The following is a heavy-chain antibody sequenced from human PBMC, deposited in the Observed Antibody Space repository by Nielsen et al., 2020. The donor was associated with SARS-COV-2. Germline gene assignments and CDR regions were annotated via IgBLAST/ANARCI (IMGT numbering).Heavy chain of an antibody. CDR3: ARAHGITMVRGVISFDY. CDR2: IYYSGST. D-gene: IGHD3-10*01. J-gene: IGHJ4*02. Sequence: SETLSLTCTVSGYSISSGYYWGWIRQPPGKGLEWIGSIYYSGSTYYNPSLKSRVTISVDTSKNQFSLKLSSVTAADTAVYYCARAHGITMVRGVISFDYWGQGTLVTVSS. V-gene: IGHV4-38-2*02. CDR1: GYSISSGYY.